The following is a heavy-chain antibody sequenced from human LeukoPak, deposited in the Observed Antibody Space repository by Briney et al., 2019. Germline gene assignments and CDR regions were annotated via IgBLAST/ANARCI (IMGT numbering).Heavy chain of an antibody. J-gene: IGHJ3*02. Sequence: GASVKVSCKASGGTFSSYAISWVRQAPGQGLEWMGGIIPIFGTANYAQKFQGRVTITTDESTSTAYMELSSLRSEDTAVYYCARDRAHNLNDLLDAFDIRGQGTMVTVSS. D-gene: IGHD1-20*01. CDR1: GGTFSSYA. V-gene: IGHV1-69*05. CDR2: IIPIFGTA. CDR3: ARDRAHNLNDLLDAFDI.